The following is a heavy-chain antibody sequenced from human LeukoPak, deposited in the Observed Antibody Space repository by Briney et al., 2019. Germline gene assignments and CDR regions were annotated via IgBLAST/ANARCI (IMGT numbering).Heavy chain of an antibody. D-gene: IGHD6-13*01. V-gene: IGHV5-51*01. CDR3: ARLVGRPPGIAAAGTGFDP. J-gene: IGHJ5*02. CDR2: IYPGDSDT. Sequence: GESLKISCKGSGYSFTSYWMGWVRQMPGKGLEWMGIIYPGDSDTRYSPSFQGQVTISADKSISTAYLQWSSLKASDTAMYYCARLVGRPPGIAAAGTGFDPWGQGTLVTVSS. CDR1: GYSFTSYW.